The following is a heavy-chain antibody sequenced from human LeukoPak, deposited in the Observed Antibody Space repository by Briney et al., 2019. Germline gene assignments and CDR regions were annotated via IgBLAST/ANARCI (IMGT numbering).Heavy chain of an antibody. CDR2: ISGSGGST. V-gene: IGHV3-23*01. J-gene: IGHJ6*02. Sequence: GGSLRLSCAASGFTFSSYAIIWVRQAPGKGLEWVSTISGSGGSTYYADSVKGRFTISRDNSKNTLYLQMNSLRAEDTAVYYCAKGAVAGNYYYYGMDVWGQGTTVTVSS. D-gene: IGHD6-19*01. CDR3: AKGAVAGNYYYYGMDV. CDR1: GFTFSSYA.